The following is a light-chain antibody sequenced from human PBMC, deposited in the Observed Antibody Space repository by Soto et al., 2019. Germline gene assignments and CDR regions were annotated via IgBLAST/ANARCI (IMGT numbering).Light chain of an antibody. Sequence: EIVLTQSPGTLSLSPGERDTLSCRASQSVSSTYLVWYQQRPGQAPRLLIYGASSRATGIPDRFCGSGSGTDVTLTSSRMEPQDFAVDYCQHYSNSRWTLGQGTKVEVK. CDR2: GAS. V-gene: IGKV3-20*01. CDR1: QSVSSTY. CDR3: QHYSNSRWT. J-gene: IGKJ1*01.